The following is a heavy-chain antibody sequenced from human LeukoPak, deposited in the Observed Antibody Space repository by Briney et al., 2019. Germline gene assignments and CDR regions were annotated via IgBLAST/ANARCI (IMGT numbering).Heavy chain of an antibody. CDR3: TRDHCTRFDWYENNYHGLDV. CDR1: GFTFTTYY. D-gene: IGHD3-9*01. Sequence: ASVKVSCKASGFTFTTYYIHWVRRPPAQGLEWMEWINPNTGVTESLQRFQGRLTMTRDTSSRTAYMELSRLTSDETAGYYCTRDHCTRFDWYENNYHGLDVWGQGTTVTVSS. V-gene: IGHV1-2*02. J-gene: IGHJ6*02. CDR2: INPNTGVT.